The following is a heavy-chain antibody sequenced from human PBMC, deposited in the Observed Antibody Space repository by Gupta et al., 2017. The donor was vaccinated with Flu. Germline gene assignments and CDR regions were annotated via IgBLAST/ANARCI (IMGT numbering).Heavy chain of an antibody. D-gene: IGHD6-19*01. CDR2: INPNSGGT. V-gene: IGHV1-2*06. J-gene: IGHJ6*03. CDR3: ARGGYSSGWWYYYYYYMDV. Sequence: HWVRQAPGQGLERMGRINPNSGGTNYAQKFQGRVTMTRDTSISTAYMELSRLRSDDTAVYYCARGGYSSGWWYYYYYYMDVWGKGTTVTVS.